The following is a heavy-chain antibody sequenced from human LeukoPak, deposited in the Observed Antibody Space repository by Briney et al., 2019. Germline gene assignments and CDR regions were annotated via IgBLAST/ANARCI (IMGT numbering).Heavy chain of an antibody. CDR2: ISYDGSNK. Sequence: GGSLRLSCAASGFTFSSYGMHWVRQAPGKGLEWVAVISYDGSNKYYAYSVKGRFTISRDNSKNTLYLQMNSLRAEDTAVYYCAKDQDYYGSGSLDHWGQGTLVTVSS. V-gene: IGHV3-30*18. D-gene: IGHD3-10*01. CDR1: GFTFSSYG. CDR3: AKDQDYYGSGSLDH. J-gene: IGHJ4*02.